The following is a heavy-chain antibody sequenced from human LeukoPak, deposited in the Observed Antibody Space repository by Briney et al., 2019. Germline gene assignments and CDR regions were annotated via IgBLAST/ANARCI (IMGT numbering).Heavy chain of an antibody. CDR1: GGSISSSSYY. D-gene: IGHD6-19*01. CDR2: IYYSGST. V-gene: IGHV4-39*07. Sequence: SETLSLTCTVSGGSISSSSYYWGWIRQPPGKGLEWIGSIYYSGSTYYNPSLKSRVTISVDTSKNQFSLKLSSVTAADTAVYYCARAWVYSSGWYRGKFDYWGQGTLVTVSS. CDR3: ARAWVYSSGWYRGKFDY. J-gene: IGHJ4*02.